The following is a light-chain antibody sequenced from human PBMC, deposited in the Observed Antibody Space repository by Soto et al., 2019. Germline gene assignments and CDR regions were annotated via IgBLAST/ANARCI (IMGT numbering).Light chain of an antibody. CDR1: SSDVGGYNY. V-gene: IGLV2-8*01. CDR2: EVT. Sequence: QSALTQPPSASGSPGQSVTISCTGTSSDVGGYNYVSWYQQYPGKAPKLMIYEVTKRPSGVPDRFSGSKSGITASLTVSGLRTEDEAYYYCSSYTSSNNYVFGPGTKLTVL. CDR3: SSYTSSNNYV. J-gene: IGLJ1*01.